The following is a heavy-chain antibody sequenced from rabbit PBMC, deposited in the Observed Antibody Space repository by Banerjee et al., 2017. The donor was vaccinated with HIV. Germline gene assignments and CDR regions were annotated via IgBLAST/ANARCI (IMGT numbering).Heavy chain of an antibody. J-gene: IGHJ4*01. Sequence: QSLEESGGDLVKPGASLTLTCTASGFSFSSYGISWVRQAPGKGLEWIARIYAGSSGSTYYASWAKGRFTISRSTSLNTVDLKMTSLTAADTATYFCAREYGGYGQMWGQGTLVTVS. CDR2: IYAGSSGST. D-gene: IGHD2-1*01. V-gene: IGHV1S40*01. CDR1: GFSFSSYG. CDR3: AREYGGYGQM.